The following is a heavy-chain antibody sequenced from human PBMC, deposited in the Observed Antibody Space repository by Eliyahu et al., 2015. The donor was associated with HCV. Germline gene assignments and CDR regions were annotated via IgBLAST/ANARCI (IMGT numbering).Heavy chain of an antibody. Sequence: QVQLQQWGAGLLKPSETLSLTCAVYGASLKGYYWTWIRQPPGKGLEYIGEIDDSGRTKYCPSLKSRVTISSDASKKQFSLKLTSVTAADTAVYYCAKRGGVEYWGPGTLVNVSS. J-gene: IGHJ4*02. V-gene: IGHV4-34*01. CDR2: IDDSGRT. CDR1: GASLKGYY. CDR3: AKRGGVEY. D-gene: IGHD3-10*01.